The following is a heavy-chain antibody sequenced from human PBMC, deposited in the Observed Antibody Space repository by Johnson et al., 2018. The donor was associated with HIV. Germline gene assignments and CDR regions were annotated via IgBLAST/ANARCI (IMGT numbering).Heavy chain of an antibody. D-gene: IGHD2-2*01. Sequence: MLLVESGGGLVQPGGSLRLSCAASGFTFSNAWMSWVRHAPGKGLEWVSDVNWNGARTGYADSVKGRFTISRDNSKNTLYLQINSLRAEDTALYYCAKVAVATAAGGVALDIWGPGTMVTVSS. CDR3: AKVAVATAAGGVALDI. CDR1: GFTFSNAW. V-gene: IGHV3-20*04. CDR2: VNWNGART. J-gene: IGHJ3*02.